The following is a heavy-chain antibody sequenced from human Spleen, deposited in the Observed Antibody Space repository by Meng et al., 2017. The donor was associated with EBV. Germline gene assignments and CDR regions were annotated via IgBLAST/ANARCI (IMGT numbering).Heavy chain of an antibody. V-gene: IGHV7-4-1*02. CDR3: SRGTSSVMPY. CDR1: GYTFSDFP. D-gene: IGHD3-16*01. CDR2: INPSTGVP. Sequence: QVLLGQTGFELKKPGAPWKVSCKASGYTFSDFPVNWVRQAPGQGLEWMGWINPSTGVPTYGHNFTGRFVFSLDTSVSTAYLQISTLKTEDTAVYYCSRGTSSVMPYWGQGTLVTVSS. J-gene: IGHJ4*02.